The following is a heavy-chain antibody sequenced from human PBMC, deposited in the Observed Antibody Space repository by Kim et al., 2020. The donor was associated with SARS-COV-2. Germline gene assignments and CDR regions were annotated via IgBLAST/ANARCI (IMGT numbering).Heavy chain of an antibody. Sequence: GGSLRLSCEASGFTFSTHYMSWVRQAPGKGLEWVANIKEDASDESYADTVKGRFTISRDNARNSLYLQMNNLRVEDTAVYYCAKGWGFDNWGQGTLVTDS. V-gene: IGHV3-7*01. CDR2: IKEDASDE. CDR3: AKGWGFDN. D-gene: IGHD3-16*01. J-gene: IGHJ4*02. CDR1: GFTFSTHY.